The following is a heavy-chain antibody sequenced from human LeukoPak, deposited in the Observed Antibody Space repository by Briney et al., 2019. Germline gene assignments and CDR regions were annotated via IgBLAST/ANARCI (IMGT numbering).Heavy chain of an antibody. CDR1: GYTFISYG. Sequence: ASVKVSCKASGYTFISYGINWVRQAPGQGLEWMGWISAYDGDTNYAHKFQGRVTMTTDTPTRTASMELRSLRSDDTAVYYCARIRDGAFDIWGQGTMVTVSS. CDR2: ISAYDGDT. D-gene: IGHD5-24*01. J-gene: IGHJ3*02. CDR3: ARIRDGAFDI. V-gene: IGHV1-18*01.